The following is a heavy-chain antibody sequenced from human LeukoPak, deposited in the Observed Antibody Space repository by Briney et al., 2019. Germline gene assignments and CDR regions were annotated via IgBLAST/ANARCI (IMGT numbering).Heavy chain of an antibody. CDR2: IYYSGST. D-gene: IGHD6-13*01. V-gene: IGHV4-59*01. Sequence: SETLSLTCTVSGGSISSYYWSWIRQPPGKGLEWIGYIYYSGSTNYNPSLKSRVTISLDTSKNQFSLKLSSVTAADTAVYYCARGRIAAAGTGPYYYGMDVWGQGTTVTVSS. J-gene: IGHJ6*02. CDR1: GGSISSYY. CDR3: ARGRIAAAGTGPYYYGMDV.